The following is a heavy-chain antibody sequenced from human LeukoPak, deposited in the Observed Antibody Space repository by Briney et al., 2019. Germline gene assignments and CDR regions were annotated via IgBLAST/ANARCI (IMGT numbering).Heavy chain of an antibody. J-gene: IGHJ5*02. Sequence: SETLSLTCAVYGGSFSGYYWSWIRQPPGKGLDWIGEINHSGSTNYNPSLKSRVTISVDTSKNQFSLKLSSVTAADTAVYYCASGGDWFDPWAQGTLVTVSS. CDR2: INHSGST. V-gene: IGHV4-34*01. CDR1: GGSFSGYY. CDR3: ASGGDWFDP.